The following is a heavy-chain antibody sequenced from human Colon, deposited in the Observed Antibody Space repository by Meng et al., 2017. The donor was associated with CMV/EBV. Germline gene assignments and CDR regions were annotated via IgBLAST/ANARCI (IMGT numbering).Heavy chain of an antibody. CDR1: GYTFTSYY. Sequence: ASVKVSCKASGYTFTSYYMHWVRQAPGQGLEWVGGIIPQGDIARYPQKFQGRVTITADKSTSTVYLEVGSLTSADTAVYFCARHSGAPRQLYYYYYGLDVWGQGTPVTVSS. CDR3: ARHSGAPRQLYYYYYGLDV. V-gene: IGHV1-46*01. CDR2: IIPQGDIA. J-gene: IGHJ6*02. D-gene: IGHD6-25*01.